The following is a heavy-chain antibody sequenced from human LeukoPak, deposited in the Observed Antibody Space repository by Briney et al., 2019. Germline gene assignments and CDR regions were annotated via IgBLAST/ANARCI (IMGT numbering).Heavy chain of an antibody. CDR1: GGSISSSSYY. D-gene: IGHD3-22*01. CDR2: IYYSGST. Sequence: SETLSLTCTVSGGSISSSSYYWGWIRQPPGKGLEWIGSIYYSGSTYYNPSLKSRVTISVDTSKNQFSLKLSSVTAADTAVYYCARSIASYYYDSSGYYPKNYYYGMDVWGQGTTVTVSS. V-gene: IGHV4-39*07. J-gene: IGHJ6*02. CDR3: ARSIASYYYDSSGYYPKNYYYGMDV.